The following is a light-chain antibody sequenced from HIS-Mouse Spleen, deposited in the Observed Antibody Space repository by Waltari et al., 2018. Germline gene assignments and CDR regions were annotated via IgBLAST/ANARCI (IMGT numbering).Light chain of an antibody. CDR3: QQYDNLPLT. CDR2: DAS. CDR1: QDISNY. J-gene: IGKJ4*01. Sequence: DIQMTQSPSSLSASVGYRVTITCQASQDISNYFNWYQQKPGKAPKLLIYDASNLETEVPSRFSGSGSGTDFTFTISSLQPEDIATYYCQQYDNLPLTFGGGTKVEIK. V-gene: IGKV1-33*01.